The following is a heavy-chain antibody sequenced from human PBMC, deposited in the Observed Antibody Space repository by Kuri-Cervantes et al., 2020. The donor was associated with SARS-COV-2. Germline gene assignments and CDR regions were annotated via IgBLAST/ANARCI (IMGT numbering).Heavy chain of an antibody. CDR3: ARELAARREKEYYYYYGMDV. Sequence: GESLKISCAASGFTFSSYAMSWVRQAPGKGLEWVSGINWNGGSTGYADSVKGRFTISRDNAMNSLYLQMNSLRAEDTAVYYCARELAARREKEYYYYYGMDVWGQGTTVTVSS. J-gene: IGHJ6*02. V-gene: IGHV3-20*04. D-gene: IGHD6-6*01. CDR2: INWNGGST. CDR1: GFTFSSYA.